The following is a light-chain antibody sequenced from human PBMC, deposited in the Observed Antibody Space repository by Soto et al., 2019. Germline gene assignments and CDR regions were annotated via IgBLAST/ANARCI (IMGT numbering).Light chain of an antibody. CDR3: QQSYSTPYT. CDR1: QRITTY. CDR2: TAA. V-gene: IGKV1-39*01. Sequence: IHMTQSPSSLSASVGDRVTITCRASQRITTYLNWYQQKPGKAPKLLISTAATLQGGVPSRFSGSWSGTDFALTITTLQTEDCATYFCQQSYSTPYTFGQGTKLEIK. J-gene: IGKJ2*01.